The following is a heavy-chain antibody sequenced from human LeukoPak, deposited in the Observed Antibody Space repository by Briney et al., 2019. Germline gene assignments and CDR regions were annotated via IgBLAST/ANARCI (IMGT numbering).Heavy chain of an antibody. V-gene: IGHV3-23*01. CDR3: AKDLSYRYIGGFDY. CDR2: ISGSGGST. CDR1: GGTLSSHV. D-gene: IGHD3-16*02. J-gene: IGHJ4*02. Sequence: SCKASGGTLSSHVISWVRQAPGKGLEWVSAISGSGGSTYYADSVKGRFTISRDNSKNTLYLQMNSLRAEDTAVYYCAKDLSYRYIGGFDYWGQGTLVTVSS.